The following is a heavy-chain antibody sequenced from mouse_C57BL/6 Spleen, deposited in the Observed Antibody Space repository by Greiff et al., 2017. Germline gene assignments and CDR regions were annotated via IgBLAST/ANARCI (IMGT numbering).Heavy chain of an antibody. Sequence: EVQLQQSGPELVKPGASVKIPCKASGYTFTDYNMDWVKQSHGKSLEWIGDINPNNGGTIYNQKFKGKATLTVDKSSSTAYMELRSLTSEDTAVYYCARPSMTTVVARAMDYWGQGTSVTVSS. CDR1: GYTFTDYN. J-gene: IGHJ4*01. V-gene: IGHV1-18*01. D-gene: IGHD1-1*01. CDR3: ARPSMTTVVARAMDY. CDR2: INPNNGGT.